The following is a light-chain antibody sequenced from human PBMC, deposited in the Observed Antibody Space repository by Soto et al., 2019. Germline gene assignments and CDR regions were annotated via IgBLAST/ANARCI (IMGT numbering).Light chain of an antibody. CDR1: SSDVGSYNL. CDR3: SSFAGSDMGV. J-gene: IGLJ1*01. V-gene: IGLV2-14*02. CDR2: EGS. Sequence: QSALTQPASVSGSPGQSITISCTGTSSDVGSYNLVSWYQQHPGKAPKLMIYEGSKRPSGVSNRFSASKSGNTASLTVSGLQAEDEADYYCSSFAGSDMGVFGTGTKLTVL.